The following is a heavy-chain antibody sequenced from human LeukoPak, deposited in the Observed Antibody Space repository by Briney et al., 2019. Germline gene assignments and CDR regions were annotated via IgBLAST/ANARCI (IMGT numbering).Heavy chain of an antibody. Sequence: PGGSLRLSCAASGFTFSSYGMHWVRQAPGKGLEWVAVISYDGSNKYYADSVKGRFTISRDNSKNTLYLQMNSLRAEDTAVYYCARDMVRGVDYWGQGTLVTVSS. D-gene: IGHD3-10*01. CDR2: ISYDGSNK. CDR3: ARDMVRGVDY. J-gene: IGHJ4*02. V-gene: IGHV3-30*03. CDR1: GFTFSSYG.